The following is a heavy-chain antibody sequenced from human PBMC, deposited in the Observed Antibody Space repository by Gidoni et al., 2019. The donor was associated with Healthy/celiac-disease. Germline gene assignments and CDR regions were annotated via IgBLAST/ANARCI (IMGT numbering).Heavy chain of an antibody. D-gene: IGHD3-10*01. CDR2: IKQDGSEK. Sequence: EGQLVVSGGGWVQPGGSLRLSCTASASTFRSYWMIWVRTAPGKGLEWVANIKQDGSEKYYVDSVKGRFTISRDNARNSLYLQMNSLRAEDTAVYYCARDRVEGLWFGEIYYYGMDVWGQGTTVTVSS. CDR1: ASTFRSYW. V-gene: IGHV3-7*01. J-gene: IGHJ6*02. CDR3: ARDRVEGLWFGEIYYYGMDV.